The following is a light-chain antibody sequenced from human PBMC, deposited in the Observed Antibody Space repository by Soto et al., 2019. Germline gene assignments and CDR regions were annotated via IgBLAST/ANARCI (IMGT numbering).Light chain of an antibody. CDR2: EVS. CDR3: CSFAGGRNV. V-gene: IGLV2-23*02. CDR1: SSDVGAYNL. Sequence: ALAQPASVSGSPGQSITISCSGTSSDVGAYNLVSWYQQFPGKAPKLMIFEVSQRPSGVSSRFSGSKSGSTASLTISGLQAEDEADYYCCSFAGGRNVFGTGTKVTVL. J-gene: IGLJ1*01.